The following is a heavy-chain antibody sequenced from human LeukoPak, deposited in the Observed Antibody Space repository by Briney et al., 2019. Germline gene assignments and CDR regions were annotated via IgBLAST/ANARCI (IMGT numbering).Heavy chain of an antibody. CDR3: ARYGIAAGFDY. D-gene: IGHD6-13*01. V-gene: IGHV4-4*02. J-gene: IGHJ4*02. CDR1: GGSISTSNW. Sequence: SETLSLTCTVSGGSISTSNWWSWVRQPPGKGLEWIGEIYHSGSTNYNPSLKSRVTISVDKSKNQFSLNLSSVTAADTAVYYCARYGIAAGFDYWGQGTLVTVSS. CDR2: IYHSGST.